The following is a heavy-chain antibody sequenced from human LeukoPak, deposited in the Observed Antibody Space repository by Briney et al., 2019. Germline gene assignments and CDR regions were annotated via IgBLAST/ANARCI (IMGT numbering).Heavy chain of an antibody. CDR3: ARPTECSSTSCQNWFDP. CDR1: GYTFTGYY. J-gene: IGHJ5*02. V-gene: IGHV1-2*02. CDR2: INPNSGGT. Sequence: ASVKVSCKASGYTFTGYYMHWVRQAPGQGLERMGWINPNSGGTNYAQKFQGRVTMTRDTSISTAYMELSRLRSDDTAVYYCARPTECSSTSCQNWFDPWGQGTLVTVSS. D-gene: IGHD2-2*01.